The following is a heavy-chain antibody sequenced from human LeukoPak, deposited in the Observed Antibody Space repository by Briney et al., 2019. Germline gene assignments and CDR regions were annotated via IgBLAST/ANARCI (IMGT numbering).Heavy chain of an antibody. J-gene: IGHJ4*02. CDR1: GFTVSSNY. CDR2: IYSGGST. D-gene: IGHD2-15*01. CDR3: ARDLYCSGGSCGY. Sequence: PGGSLRLSCAASGFTVSSNYMSWVRQAPGKGLEWVSVIYSGGSTYYADSVKGRFTISRDNSKNTLYLQMNSLRAEDTAAYYCARDLYCSGGSCGYWGQGTLVTVSS. V-gene: IGHV3-53*01.